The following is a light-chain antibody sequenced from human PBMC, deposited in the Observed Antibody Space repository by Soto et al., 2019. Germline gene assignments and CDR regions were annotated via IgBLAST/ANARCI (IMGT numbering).Light chain of an antibody. V-gene: IGKV3-11*01. CDR3: QQYNSYST. Sequence: ETMLIQSAATLSLSAGEGAPVSLRASETIRGLLAWYQQRPGQPPRLLIYDTSNRATGIPARFSGSGSGTDFTLTICGLAPADFATYYGQQYNSYSTFGQGTKVDIK. CDR1: ETIRGL. J-gene: IGKJ1*01. CDR2: DTS.